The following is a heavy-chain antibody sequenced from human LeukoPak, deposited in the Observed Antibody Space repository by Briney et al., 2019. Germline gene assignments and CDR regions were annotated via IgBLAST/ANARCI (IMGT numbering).Heavy chain of an antibody. CDR2: INHSGST. V-gene: IGHV4-34*01. Sequence: SETLSLTCAVYGGSFSDYYWSWIRQPPGKGLEWIGEINHSGSTNYNPSLKSRVPISVDTSKNQFSLKLSSVTAADTAVYYCARLKDVTIFGVLIPLSYFDNWGQGTLVTVSS. J-gene: IGHJ4*02. D-gene: IGHD3-3*01. CDR3: ARLKDVTIFGVLIPLSYFDN. CDR1: GGSFSDYY.